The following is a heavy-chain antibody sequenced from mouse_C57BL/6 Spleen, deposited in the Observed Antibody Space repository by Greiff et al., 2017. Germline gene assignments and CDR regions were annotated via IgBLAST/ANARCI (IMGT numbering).Heavy chain of an antibody. CDR2: INPNYGTT. CDR1: GYSFTDYN. D-gene: IGHD4-1*01. V-gene: IGHV1-39*01. Sequence: LQESGPELVKPGASVKISCKASGYSFTDYNMNWVKQSNGKSLEWIGVINPNYGTTSYNQKFKGKATLTVDQSSSTAYMQLNSLTSEDSAVYYCAREGNWGRVAWFAYWGQGTLVTVSA. J-gene: IGHJ3*01. CDR3: AREGNWGRVAWFAY.